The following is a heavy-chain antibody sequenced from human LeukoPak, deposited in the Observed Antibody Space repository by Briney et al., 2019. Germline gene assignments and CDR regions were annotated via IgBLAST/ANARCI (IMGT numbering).Heavy chain of an antibody. CDR2: IYYSGST. J-gene: IGHJ3*02. D-gene: IGHD3-3*01. V-gene: IGHV4-59*08. Sequence: SETLSLTGTVPGGSIISSTGSWFRQPPGKELEGIGYIYYSGSTNYNPSLKSRVTISVDTSKNQFSLKLSSVTAADTAVYYCAKLNGGFFLGAFDIWGQGTMVTVSS. CDR3: AKLNGGFFLGAFDI. CDR1: GGSIISST.